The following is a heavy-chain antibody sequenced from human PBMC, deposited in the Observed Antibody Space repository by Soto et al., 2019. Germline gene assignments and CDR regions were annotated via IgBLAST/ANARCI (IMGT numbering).Heavy chain of an antibody. Sequence: GVSLRLSCAASGFTFSSYWMSWVRQAPGKGLEWVANIKQDGSEKYYVDSVKGRFTISRDNAKNSLYLQMNSLRAEDTAVYYCARDPNWNYDAFDIWGQGTMVTVSS. V-gene: IGHV3-7*01. CDR1: GFTFSSYW. J-gene: IGHJ3*02. D-gene: IGHD1-7*01. CDR3: ARDPNWNYDAFDI. CDR2: IKQDGSEK.